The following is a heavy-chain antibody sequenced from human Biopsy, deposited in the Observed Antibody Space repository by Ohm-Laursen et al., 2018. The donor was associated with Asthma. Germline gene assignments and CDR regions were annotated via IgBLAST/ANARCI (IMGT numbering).Heavy chain of an antibody. Sequence: GASVKVSCTTSGYIFIGYHIHWGRQAPSQGLEWMGWMIPNSGNPGYPQNFQGRVTMTRDTSISTAYMELSSLRSEDTAVYYCARHPYVDGSDNYYYRGNDYYLGMDVWGQGTTVTVSS. CDR1: GYIFIGYH. CDR2: MIPNSGNP. J-gene: IGHJ6*02. D-gene: IGHD3-10*01. CDR3: ARHPYVDGSDNYYYRGNDYYLGMDV. V-gene: IGHV1-8*02.